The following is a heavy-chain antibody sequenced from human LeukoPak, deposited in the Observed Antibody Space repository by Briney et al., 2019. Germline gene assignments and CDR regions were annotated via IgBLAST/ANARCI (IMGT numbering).Heavy chain of an antibody. D-gene: IGHD3-3*01. CDR2: INHSGST. J-gene: IGHJ4*02. CDR3: ARVQSYYDFWSGYRYYFDY. CDR1: GGSFSGYY. Sequence: PSETLSLTCAVYGGSFSGYYWSWIRQPPGKGLEWIGEINHSGSTNYNPSLKSRVTISVDTSKNQFSLKLSSVTAADTAVYYCARVQSYYDFWSGYRYYFDYWGQGTLATVSS. V-gene: IGHV4-34*01.